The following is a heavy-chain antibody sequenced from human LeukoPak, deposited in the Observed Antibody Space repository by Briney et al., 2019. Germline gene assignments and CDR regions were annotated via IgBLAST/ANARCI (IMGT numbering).Heavy chain of an antibody. CDR1: GGSFSGYY. J-gene: IGHJ6*03. CDR3: ARRNSSGWYSYYMDV. Sequence: SETLSLTCAVCGGSFSGYYWSWIRQPPGKGLEWIGEINHSGSTNYNPSLKSRVTISLDTSKNQFSLKLSSVTAADTAVYYCARRNSSGWYSYYMDVWGKGTTVTISS. CDR2: INHSGST. V-gene: IGHV4-34*01. D-gene: IGHD6-19*01.